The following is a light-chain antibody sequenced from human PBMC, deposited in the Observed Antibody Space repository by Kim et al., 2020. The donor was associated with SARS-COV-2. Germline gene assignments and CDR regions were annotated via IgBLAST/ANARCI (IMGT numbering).Light chain of an antibody. CDR1: SSDVGGDNY. J-gene: IGLJ3*02. CDR3: CSYAGNYTLV. V-gene: IGLV2-11*01. Sequence: GQSVTISCTGTSSDVGGDNYVSWYQQHPGKAPKLVIYAVSKRPSGVPDRFSGSKSGNTASLTISGLQAEDEADYYCCSYAGNYTLVFGGGTQLTVL. CDR2: AVS.